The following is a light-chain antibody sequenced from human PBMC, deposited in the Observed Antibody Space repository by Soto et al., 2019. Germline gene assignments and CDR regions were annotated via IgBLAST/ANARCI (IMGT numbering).Light chain of an antibody. Sequence: QSALTQPPSASGSPGQSVTISCTGTSTDVGDYNFVSWYQHHPGKAPKLMIYEVNKRPSGVPDRFSGSKSGNTASLTVSGLQADDEADYYCTSYAASNNLGVFGGGTKLTVL. CDR3: TSYAASNNLGV. J-gene: IGLJ2*01. V-gene: IGLV2-8*01. CDR2: EVN. CDR1: STDVGDYNF.